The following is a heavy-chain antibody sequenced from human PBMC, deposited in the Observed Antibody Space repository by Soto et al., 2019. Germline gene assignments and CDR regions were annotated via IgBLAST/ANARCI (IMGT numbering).Heavy chain of an antibody. D-gene: IGHD5-12*01. CDR3: ARGRVATITPNYYYYGMDV. CDR2: IIPIFGTA. Sequence: QVQLVQSGAEVKKPGSSVKVSCKASGGTFSSYAISWVRQAPGQGLEWMGGIIPIFGTANYAQKFQGRVTITADESTSTAYMELSSLRSEDTAVYYCARGRVATITPNYYYYGMDVWGQGTTVTVSS. V-gene: IGHV1-69*12. J-gene: IGHJ6*02. CDR1: GGTFSSYA.